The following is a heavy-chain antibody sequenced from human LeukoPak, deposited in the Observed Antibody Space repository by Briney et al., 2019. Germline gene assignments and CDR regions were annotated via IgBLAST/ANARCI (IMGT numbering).Heavy chain of an antibody. D-gene: IGHD2-15*01. CDR2: IRSKAYGGTT. CDR1: GFTFGDYA. CDR3: TRQSYCSGGSCYSPYFQH. J-gene: IGHJ1*01. V-gene: IGHV3-49*03. Sequence: GRSLRLSCTASGFTFGDYAMSWFRQAPGKGLEWVGFIRSKAYGGTTEYAASVKGRFTISRDDSKSIDYLQMNSLKPEDTAVYYCTRQSYCSGGSCYSPYFQHWGQGTLVTVSS.